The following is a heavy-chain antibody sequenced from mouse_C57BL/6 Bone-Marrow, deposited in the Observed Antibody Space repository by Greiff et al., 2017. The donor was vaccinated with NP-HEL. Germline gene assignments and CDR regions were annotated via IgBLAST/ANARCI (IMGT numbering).Heavy chain of an antibody. CDR2: IWSDGST. J-gene: IGHJ3*01. V-gene: IGHV2-6-1*01. Sequence: VKLMESGPGLVAPSQSLSITCTVSGFSLTSYGVHWVRQPPGTGLEWLVVIWSDGSTTYNSALKSRLSISKDNSKSQVFLKMNSLQTDDTAMYYCARQGRLLLGFAYGGQGTLVTVSA. CDR1: GFSLTSYG. D-gene: IGHD2-3*01. CDR3: ARQGRLLLGFAY.